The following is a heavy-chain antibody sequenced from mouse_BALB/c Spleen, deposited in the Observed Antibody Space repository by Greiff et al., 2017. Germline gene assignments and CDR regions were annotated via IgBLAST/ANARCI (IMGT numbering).Heavy chain of an antibody. D-gene: IGHD1-3*01. J-gene: IGHJ2*01. V-gene: IGHV1-55*01. Sequence: QVQLQQPGAELVKPGTSVKLSCKASGYNFTSYWINWVKLRPGQGLEWIGDIYPGSGSTNYNEKFKSKATLTVDTSSSTAYMQLSSLASEDSALYYCARSGNHFDYWGQGTTLTVSS. CDR2: IYPGSGST. CDR3: ARSGNHFDY. CDR1: GYNFTSYW.